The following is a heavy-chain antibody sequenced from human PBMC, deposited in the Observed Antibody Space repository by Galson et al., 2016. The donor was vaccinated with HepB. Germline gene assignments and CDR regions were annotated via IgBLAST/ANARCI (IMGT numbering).Heavy chain of an antibody. V-gene: IGHV3-13*01. CDR2: IGTAGDT. CDR3: ARGGLGYCTGGRCTPFDP. CDR1: GFPFSSYD. J-gene: IGHJ5*02. D-gene: IGHD2-8*02. Sequence: SLRLSCAASGFPFSSYDMHWVRQSTGKGLEWVSGIGTAGDTFYAGSVKGRFNISRENAENSLYLQMNSLRVGDTAVYYCARGGLGYCTGGRCTPFDPWGQGTLVTVSS.